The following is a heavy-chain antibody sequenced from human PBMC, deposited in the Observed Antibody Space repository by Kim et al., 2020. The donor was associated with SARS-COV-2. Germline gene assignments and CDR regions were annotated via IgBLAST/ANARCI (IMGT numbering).Heavy chain of an antibody. Sequence: GGSLRLSCAASGFTFSSYAMHWVRQAPGKGLEWVAVISYDGSNKYYADSVKGRFTISRDNSKNTLYLQMNSLRAEDTAVYYCARDVQYGYYNDYWGQGTL. D-gene: IGHD3-22*01. CDR1: GFTFSSYA. CDR3: ARDVQYGYYNDY. J-gene: IGHJ4*02. V-gene: IGHV3-30*04. CDR2: ISYDGSNK.